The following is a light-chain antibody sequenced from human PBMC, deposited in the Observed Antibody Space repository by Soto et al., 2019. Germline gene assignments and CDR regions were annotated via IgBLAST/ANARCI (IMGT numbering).Light chain of an antibody. CDR3: KQYGSSP. Sequence: EIVLTQSPGTLSLSQGERATLSCRARQSVSSSYLAWYQQKPGQAPRLLIYGASSRATGIPDRFSGSGSGTDFTLTISRLEPEDFAVYYCKQYGSSPLGQGTKVEI. CDR1: QSVSSSY. CDR2: GAS. V-gene: IGKV3-20*01. J-gene: IGKJ1*01.